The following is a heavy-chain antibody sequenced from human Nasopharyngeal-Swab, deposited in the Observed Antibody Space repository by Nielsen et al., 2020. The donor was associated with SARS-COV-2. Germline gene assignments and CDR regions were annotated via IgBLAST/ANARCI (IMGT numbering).Heavy chain of an antibody. CDR3: AKARGVVGALSYFDY. J-gene: IGHJ4*02. V-gene: IGHV3-30*18. CDR1: GFTFSSYG. CDR2: ISYDGSNK. Sequence: GESLKISCAASGFTFSSYGMHWVRQAPGKGLEWVAVISYDGSNKYYADSVKGRFTISRDNSKNTLYPQMSSLRAEDTALYYCAKARGVVGALSYFDYWGQGTLVTVSS. D-gene: IGHD1-26*01.